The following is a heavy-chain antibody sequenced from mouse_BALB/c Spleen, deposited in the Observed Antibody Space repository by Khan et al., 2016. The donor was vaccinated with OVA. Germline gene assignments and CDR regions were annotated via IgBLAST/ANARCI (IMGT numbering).Heavy chain of an antibody. V-gene: IGHV2-6-1*01. J-gene: IGHJ4*01. CDR2: MWGDGST. CDR1: GFSLTNYG. CDR3: ARQPYYHYNVMDY. Sequence: QIQLVQSGPGLVAPSQSLSITCTISGFSLTNYGIHWVRQPPGKGLEWLVLMWGDGSTTYNSTLKSRLTVSKDNSKSQGFLKMNSLQTDDTAMYFCARQPYYHYNVMDYWGQGTSVTVSS. D-gene: IGHD2-10*01.